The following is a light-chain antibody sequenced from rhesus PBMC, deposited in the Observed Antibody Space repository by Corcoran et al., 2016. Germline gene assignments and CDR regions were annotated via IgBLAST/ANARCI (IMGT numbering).Light chain of an antibody. CDR1: QSISSW. V-gene: IGKV1-22*01. J-gene: IGKJ1*01. CDR3: QQYSSSPWT. Sequence: DIQMTQSPSSLSASVGDTVTITCRASQSISSWLAWYQQKPGKAPKLLVYKASTLQSGVPSRFSGSGSGTDFTLTINSLQSEDFATYYCQQYSSSPWTFGQGTKVEIK. CDR2: KAS.